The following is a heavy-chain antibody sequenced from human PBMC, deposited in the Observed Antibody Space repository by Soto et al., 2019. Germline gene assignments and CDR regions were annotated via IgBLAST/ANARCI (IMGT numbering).Heavy chain of an antibody. Sequence: SVKVSCKASGGTFSSYTISWVRQAPGQGLEWMGRIIPILGIANYAQKFQGRVTITADKSTSTAYMELSSLRSEDTAVYYCARDRVIAAAGTYYYYYMDVWGKGTTVTVSS. V-gene: IGHV1-69*04. D-gene: IGHD6-13*01. J-gene: IGHJ6*03. CDR3: ARDRVIAAAGTYYYYYMDV. CDR1: GGTFSSYT. CDR2: IIPILGIA.